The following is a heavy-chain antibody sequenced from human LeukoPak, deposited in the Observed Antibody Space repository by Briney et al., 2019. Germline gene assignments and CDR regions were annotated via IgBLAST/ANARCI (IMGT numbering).Heavy chain of an antibody. CDR3: ARERSGGGDYYYYYMDV. D-gene: IGHD3-16*01. V-gene: IGHV4-4*07. J-gene: IGHJ6*03. CDR2: IYTSGST. CDR1: GGSISSYY. Sequence: SETLSLTCTVSGGSISSYYWSWIRQPAGKGLEWIGRIYTSGSTNYNPSIKSRVTMSVDTSKNQFSLKLSSVTAADTAVYYCARERSGGGDYYYYYMDVWGKGTTVTVSS.